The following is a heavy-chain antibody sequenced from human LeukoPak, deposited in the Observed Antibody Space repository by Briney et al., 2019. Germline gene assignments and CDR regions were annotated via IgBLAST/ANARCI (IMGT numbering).Heavy chain of an antibody. D-gene: IGHD3-3*01. J-gene: IGHJ4*02. CDR3: ARGLRQWSLSYYFDY. Sequence: GGSLRLSCAASGFTFSSYEMNWVRQAPGKGLEWVSYISSSGSTMYYADSVKRRFTNSRDNAKNSLYLQMNSLRAEDTAVYYCARGLRQWSLSYYFDYWGQGTLVTVSS. CDR1: GFTFSSYE. V-gene: IGHV3-48*03. CDR2: ISSSGSTM.